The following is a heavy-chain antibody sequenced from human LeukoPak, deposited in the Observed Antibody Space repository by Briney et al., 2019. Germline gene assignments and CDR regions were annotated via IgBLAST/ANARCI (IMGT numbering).Heavy chain of an antibody. CDR2: IRYDGSNK. Sequence: GRSLRLSCAASGFTFSSYGMHWVRQAPGKGLEWVAFIRYDGSNKYYADSVKGRFTISRDNSKNTLYLQMNSLRAEDTAVYYCAKDRSGSYSQGLDYWGQGTLVTVSS. CDR3: AKDRSGSYSQGLDY. J-gene: IGHJ4*02. CDR1: GFTFSSYG. D-gene: IGHD1-26*01. V-gene: IGHV3-30*02.